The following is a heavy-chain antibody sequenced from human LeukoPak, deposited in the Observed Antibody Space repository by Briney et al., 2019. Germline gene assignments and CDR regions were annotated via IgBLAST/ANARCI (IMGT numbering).Heavy chain of an antibody. V-gene: IGHV1-18*01. CDR1: GCTFTSYG. CDR2: ISAYNGNT. D-gene: IGHD1-14*01. CDR3: ARVGPGGNPLDY. Sequence: ASVKVSCKASGCTFTSYGSSWMRQAPGQGLEWMGWISAYNGNTNYAQKLQGRVTMTTDTSTSTAYMALRSLRSDDTAVYYCARVGPGGNPLDYWGQGTLVTVSS. J-gene: IGHJ4*02.